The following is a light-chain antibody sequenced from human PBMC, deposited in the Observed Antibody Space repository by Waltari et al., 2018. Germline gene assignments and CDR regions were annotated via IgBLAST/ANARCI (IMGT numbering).Light chain of an antibody. CDR2: EVN. CDR1: SSDIGTYNY. J-gene: IGLJ1*01. Sequence: QSALTQPPSASGSPGQSVTISCTGTSSDIGTYNYVSWYQQSPGKAPKLLISEVNNRPSGVPDRFSGSKSGNTASLTVAGLQAEDEADYYCSSYTGSNNLYVFGTGTNVTVL. CDR3: SSYTGSNNLYV. V-gene: IGLV2-8*01.